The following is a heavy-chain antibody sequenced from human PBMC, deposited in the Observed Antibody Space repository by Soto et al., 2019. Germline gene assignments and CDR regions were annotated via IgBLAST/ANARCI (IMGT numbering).Heavy chain of an antibody. CDR3: ARGQVGSYVYYYYYGMDV. V-gene: IGHV4-34*01. CDR1: GGSFSGYY. CDR2: INHSGST. D-gene: IGHD3-16*01. Sequence: SETLSLTCAVYGGSFSGYYWSWVRQPPEKGLEWIGEINHSGSTNYNPSLKSRVTISVDTSKNQFSLKLSSVTAADTAVYYCARGQVGSYVYYYYYGMDVWGHGTTVTVSS. J-gene: IGHJ6*02.